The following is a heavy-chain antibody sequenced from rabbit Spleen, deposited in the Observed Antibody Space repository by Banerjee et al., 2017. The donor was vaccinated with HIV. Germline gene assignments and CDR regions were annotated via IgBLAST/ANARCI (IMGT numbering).Heavy chain of an antibody. V-gene: IGHV1S40*01. Sequence: QSLEESGGDLVKPGASLTLTCAASGFSFSSSYWICWVRQAPGKGLEWIGCIDGGSGGGTRYASWAKGRLTISRTSSTTVTLQMTSLTAADTATYFCARDLDGVIGWNFGWWGPGTLVTVS. D-gene: IGHD4-1*01. CDR1: GFSFSSSYW. CDR2: IDGGSGGGT. J-gene: IGHJ6*01. CDR3: ARDLDGVIGWNFGW.